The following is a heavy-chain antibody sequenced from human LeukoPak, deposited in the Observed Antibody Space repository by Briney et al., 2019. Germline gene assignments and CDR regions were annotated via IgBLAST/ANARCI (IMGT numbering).Heavy chain of an antibody. CDR2: IRYDGSNK. D-gene: IGHD6-6*01. CDR1: GFTFSSYG. CDR3: AKDSSIYSSSSGDFDY. V-gene: IGHV3-30*02. Sequence: GGSLRLSCAASGFTFSSYGIHWVRQAPGKGLEWVAFIRYDGSNKYYGDSVKGRFTISRDNSKNTVFLQMNSLRDEDTGSYYCAKDSSIYSSSSGDFDYWGQGTLVTVSS. J-gene: IGHJ4*02.